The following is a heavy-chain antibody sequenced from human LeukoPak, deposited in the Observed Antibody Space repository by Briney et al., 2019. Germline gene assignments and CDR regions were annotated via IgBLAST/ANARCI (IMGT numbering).Heavy chain of an antibody. J-gene: IGHJ4*02. CDR3: ARYDSSGFYQYYIDY. CDR2: IFYSGST. V-gene: IGHV4-59*01. D-gene: IGHD3-22*01. Sequence: SSETLSLTCTVSGGSITNYYWNWIRQPPGKGLEWIGNIFYSGSTRYTPSLKSRVTISVDTSKNQVSLKLTSVSAADTAVYYCARYDSSGFYQYYIDYWGQGTLVTVSS. CDR1: GGSITNYY.